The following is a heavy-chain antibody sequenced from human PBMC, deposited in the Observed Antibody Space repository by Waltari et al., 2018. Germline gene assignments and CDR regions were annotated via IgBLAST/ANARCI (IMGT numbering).Heavy chain of an antibody. J-gene: IGHJ4*02. V-gene: IGHV4-4*08. D-gene: IGHD2-21*02. CDR3: AGGDTRAVTDF. Sequence: QVRLQESGPGLVKPSETLSLTCTVSGDSISRYYCSWIRQSPGKGLEWIGYIYTSGDPTYNPSLKSRVTLSIDMSKNQFSLRLTAVTAADTAVYYCAGGDTRAVTDFWGQGTLVTVSS. CDR1: GDSISRYY. CDR2: IYTSGDP.